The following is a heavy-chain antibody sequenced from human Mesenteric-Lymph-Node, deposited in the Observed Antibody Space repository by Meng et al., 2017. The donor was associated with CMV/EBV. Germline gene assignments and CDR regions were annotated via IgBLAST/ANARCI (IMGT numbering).Heavy chain of an antibody. CDR3: ATGATY. CDR2: INPDSGDT. CDR1: GYTFTRNY. V-gene: IGHV1-2*02. J-gene: IGHJ4*02. Sequence: ASVKVSCKASGYTFTRNYMHWVRQAPGQGLEWMGWINPDSGDTTCTQRFQGRVTMTRDTSTSTAYMELSRLRSDDTAVYYCATGATYWGQGTLVTVSS.